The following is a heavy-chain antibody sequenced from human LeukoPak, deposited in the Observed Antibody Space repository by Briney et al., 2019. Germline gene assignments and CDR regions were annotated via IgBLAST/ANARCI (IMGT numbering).Heavy chain of an antibody. D-gene: IGHD3-22*01. Sequence: PGGSLRLSCAASGFTLRYYGMHWVRQAPGRGLEWVAFISYDGSKKRYADSVEDRFTISRDNSRNRLYVQMNSLRAEDTAVYYCAKVNYYESSGYYDYWGQGTLVTVSS. CDR1: GFTLRYYG. CDR3: AKVNYYESSGYYDY. CDR2: ISYDGSKK. J-gene: IGHJ4*02. V-gene: IGHV3-30*18.